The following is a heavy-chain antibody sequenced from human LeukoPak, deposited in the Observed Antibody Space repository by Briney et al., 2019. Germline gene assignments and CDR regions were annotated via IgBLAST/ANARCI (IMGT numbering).Heavy chain of an antibody. Sequence: PGRSLRLSCAASGFTFSGYGMHWVRQAPGKGLEWVAGISYDGSNKYYADSVKGRFTISRDNSKNTLYLQMTSLRAGDTAVYWCAKDGGISTGYYYGVDVWGKGTTVTVSS. D-gene: IGHD3-16*01. CDR3: AKDGGISTGYYYGVDV. CDR2: ISYDGSNK. V-gene: IGHV3-30*18. CDR1: GFTFSGYG. J-gene: IGHJ6*04.